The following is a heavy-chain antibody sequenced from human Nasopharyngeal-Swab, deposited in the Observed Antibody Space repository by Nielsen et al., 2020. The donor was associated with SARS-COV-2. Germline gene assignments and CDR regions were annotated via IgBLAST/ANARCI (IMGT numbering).Heavy chain of an antibody. Sequence: SVKVSCKTSGYTFTAYQVHWVRQAPGQGLEWMGRIIPILGIANYAQKFQGRVTITADKSTSTAYMELSSLRSEDTAVYYCAREGIYYDSSGYDAFDIWGQGTMVTVSS. J-gene: IGHJ3*02. CDR1: GYTFTAYQ. V-gene: IGHV1-69*04. D-gene: IGHD3-22*01. CDR2: IIPILGIA. CDR3: AREGIYYDSSGYDAFDI.